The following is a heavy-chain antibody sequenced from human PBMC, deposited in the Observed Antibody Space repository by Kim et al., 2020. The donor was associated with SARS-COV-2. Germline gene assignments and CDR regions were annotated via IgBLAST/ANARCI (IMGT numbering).Heavy chain of an antibody. CDR1: GFIFSSDW. Sequence: GGSLRLSCAASGFIFSSDWMDGVRQAPGKGLVWVSRINSDGSSTVYADSVKGRFTISRDNAKNTLYLQMNGLRVEDTAVYYCARPRGMGWFDPWGQGTLV. V-gene: IGHV3-74*01. D-gene: IGHD2-8*01. CDR2: INSDGSST. CDR3: ARPRGMGWFDP. J-gene: IGHJ5*02.